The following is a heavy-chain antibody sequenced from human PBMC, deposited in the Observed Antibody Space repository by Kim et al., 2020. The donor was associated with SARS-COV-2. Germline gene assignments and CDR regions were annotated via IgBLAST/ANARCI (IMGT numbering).Heavy chain of an antibody. CDR3: ARGSADLLLYYYYGMDV. D-gene: IGHD2-2*01. CDR1: GGSISSYY. V-gene: IGHV4-4*07. Sequence: SETLSLTCTVSGGSISSYYWSWIRQPAGKGLEWIGRIYTSGSTNYNPSLKSRVTMSVDTSKNQFSLKLSSVTAADTAVYYCARGSADLLLYYYYGMDVWGQRTTVPVSS. CDR2: IYTSGST. J-gene: IGHJ6*02.